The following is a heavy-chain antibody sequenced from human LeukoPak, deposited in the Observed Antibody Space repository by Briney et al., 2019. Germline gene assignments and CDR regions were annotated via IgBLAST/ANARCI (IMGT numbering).Heavy chain of an antibody. CDR1: DGSFRNYY. Sequence: PSETLSLTCALHDGSFRNYYWSRIRQAPGKGLEWIGDISHGGGTDYNPSLRSRVTISVDTSKNQFSLQLSSVTAADTGVYYCARVSDIMISIGQVISFFDYWGQGSLVTVSS. J-gene: IGHJ4*02. V-gene: IGHV4-34*01. CDR2: ISHGGGT. CDR3: ARVSDIMISIGQVISFFDY. D-gene: IGHD3-16*02.